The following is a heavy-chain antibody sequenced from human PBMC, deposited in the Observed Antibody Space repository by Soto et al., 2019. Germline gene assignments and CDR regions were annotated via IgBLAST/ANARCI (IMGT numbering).Heavy chain of an antibody. Sequence: QVQLVQSGAEVKKPGSSVKVSCKASGGTFSSYAISWVRQAPGQGLEWMGGIIPIFGTANYAQKFQGRVTITADESTSTAYVELSSLRSEDTAVYYCATLETYCGGDCYSYFDYWGQGTLVTVSS. V-gene: IGHV1-69*01. CDR3: ATLETYCGGDCYSYFDY. J-gene: IGHJ4*02. CDR1: GGTFSSYA. D-gene: IGHD2-21*02. CDR2: IIPIFGTA.